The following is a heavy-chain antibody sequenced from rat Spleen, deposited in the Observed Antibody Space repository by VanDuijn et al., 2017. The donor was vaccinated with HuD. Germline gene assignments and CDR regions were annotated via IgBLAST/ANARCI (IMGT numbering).Heavy chain of an antibody. D-gene: IGHD1-12*01. CDR1: GFTFKNYW. CDR3: ATSPYYWYFDF. Sequence: EVQLVASDGGLVQPGRSLKLSCVASGFTFKNYWMTWIRQAPTKGLEWVATISYGDSYGHSSTYYRDSVKGRFTISRDNAKSTLYLQMDSLRSEDTATYYCATSPYYWYFDFWGPGTMVTVSS. J-gene: IGHJ1*01. V-gene: IGHV5-29*01. CDR2: ISYGDSYGHSST.